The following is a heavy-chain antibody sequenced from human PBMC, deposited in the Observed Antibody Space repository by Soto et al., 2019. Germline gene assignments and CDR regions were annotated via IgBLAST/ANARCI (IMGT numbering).Heavy chain of an antibody. Sequence: GASVKVSCKASGGTFSSYTISWVRQAPGQGLEWMGRIIPILGIANYAQKFQGRVTITADTSTSTAYMELRSLRSDDTAVYYCASARRYFDWYDAFDIWGQGTMVTVSS. CDR2: IIPILGIA. D-gene: IGHD3-9*01. CDR1: GGTFSSYT. CDR3: ASARRYFDWYDAFDI. V-gene: IGHV1-69*02. J-gene: IGHJ3*02.